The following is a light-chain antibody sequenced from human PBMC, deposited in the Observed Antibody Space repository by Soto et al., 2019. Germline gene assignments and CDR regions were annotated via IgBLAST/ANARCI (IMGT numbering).Light chain of an antibody. J-gene: IGLJ1*01. CDR1: SSDVGGYNY. CDR3: ISYTSSSTL. V-gene: IGLV2-14*01. Sequence: QSALTQPASVSGSPGQSITISCTGTSSDVGGYNYVSWYQQHPGKAPKLMIYEVSNRPSGVSNRFSGSKSGNTASLTISGLQAEDDADYYCISYTSSSTLFGTGTKLTVL. CDR2: EVS.